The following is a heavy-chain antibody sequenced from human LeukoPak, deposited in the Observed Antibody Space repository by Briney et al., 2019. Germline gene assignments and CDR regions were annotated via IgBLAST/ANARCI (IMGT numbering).Heavy chain of an antibody. D-gene: IGHD3-3*01. CDR3: ASRNCLEWTHKSWFDP. CDR1: GYTLTKLS. J-gene: IGHJ5*02. V-gene: IGHV1-24*01. CDR2: YDPEELEA. Sequence: ASVKVSRKVSGYTLTKLSMHWVRQAPGKGLEWMGGYDPEELEAIYAQTFQGRVTMTEDTSTDTAYLELRNLRSDDTAVYFCASRNCLEWTHKSWFDPWGQGTVVTVSS.